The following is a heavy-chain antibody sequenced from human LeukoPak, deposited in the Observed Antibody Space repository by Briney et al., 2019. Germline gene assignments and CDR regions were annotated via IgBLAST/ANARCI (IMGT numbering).Heavy chain of an antibody. V-gene: IGHV3-21*01. D-gene: IGHD5-12*01. Sequence: GGSLRLSCAASGFTFSSYEMNWVRQAPGKGLEWVSSISSSSSYLYYADSVKGRFTISGDNAKSSLYLQMNSLRAEDTAVFYCAREDIVATMTFDYWGQGILVTVSS. CDR3: AREDIVATMTFDY. CDR1: GFTFSSYE. J-gene: IGHJ4*02. CDR2: ISSSSSYL.